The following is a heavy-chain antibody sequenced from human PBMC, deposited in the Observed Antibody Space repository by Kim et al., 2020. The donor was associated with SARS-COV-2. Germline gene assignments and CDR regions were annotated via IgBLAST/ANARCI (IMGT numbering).Heavy chain of an antibody. D-gene: IGHD2-2*01. V-gene: IGHV3-21*01. CDR1: GFTFSSYS. Sequence: GGSLRLSCAASGFTFSSYSMNWVRQAPGKGLEWVSSISSSSSYIYYADSVKGRFTISRDNAKNSLYLQMNSLRAEDTAVYYCASSSSSTSVNWFDPWGQGTLVTVSS. CDR3: ASSSSSTSVNWFDP. CDR2: ISSSSSYI. J-gene: IGHJ5*02.